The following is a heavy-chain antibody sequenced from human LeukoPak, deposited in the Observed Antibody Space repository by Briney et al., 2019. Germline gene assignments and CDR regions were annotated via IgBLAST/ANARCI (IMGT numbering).Heavy chain of an antibody. D-gene: IGHD2-2*01. J-gene: IGHJ3*01. V-gene: IGHV3-11*01. Sequence: PEGSLRLSCAASGFTFSDYYMSWIRQAPGKGLEWVSYISSSGSTIYYADSVKGRFTISRDNAKNSLYLQMNSLRAEDTAVYYCARDPSRLRYCSSTSCYSPSWGRGTMVTVSS. CDR1: GFTFSDYY. CDR3: ARDPSRLRYCSSTSCYSPS. CDR2: ISSSGSTI.